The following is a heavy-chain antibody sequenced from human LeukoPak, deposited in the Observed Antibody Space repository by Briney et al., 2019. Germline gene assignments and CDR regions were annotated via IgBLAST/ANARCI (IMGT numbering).Heavy chain of an antibody. J-gene: IGHJ3*02. V-gene: IGHV3-21*01. CDR3: ARQVGVDDAFDI. CDR1: GFTFNSYS. Sequence: PGGSPRLSCAASGFTFNSYSMNWVRQAPGKGLEWVSSISSGSSYIFYADSVKGRFTISKDNAKNSLYLQMNSLRAEDTAVYYCARQVGVDDAFDIWGQGTMVTISS. D-gene: IGHD1-26*01. CDR2: ISSGSSYI.